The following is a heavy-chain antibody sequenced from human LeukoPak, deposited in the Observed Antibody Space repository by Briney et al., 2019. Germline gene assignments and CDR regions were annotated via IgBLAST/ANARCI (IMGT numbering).Heavy chain of an antibody. V-gene: IGHV4-34*01. CDR1: GGSFSGYY. J-gene: IGHJ4*02. CDR3: ASYGSGSYYGQLDY. D-gene: IGHD3-10*01. CDR2: INHSGST. Sequence: SETLSLTCAVYGGSFSGYYWSWIRQPPGKGLEWIGEINHSGSTNYNPSLKSRVTISVDTSENQFSLKLSSVTAADTAVYYCASYGSGSYYGQLDYWGQGALVTVSS.